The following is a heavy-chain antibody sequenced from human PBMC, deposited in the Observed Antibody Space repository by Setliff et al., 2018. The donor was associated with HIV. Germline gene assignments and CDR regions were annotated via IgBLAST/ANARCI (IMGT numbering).Heavy chain of an antibody. V-gene: IGHV4-34*01. CDR1: GGSFSGNY. CDR3: AATYCRGGGRDCPQMYDY. CDR2: INYSGTT. J-gene: IGHJ4*02. Sequence: SETLYLTCAIYGGSFSGNYWSWIRQPPGKGLEWIGEINYSGTTNHNPFLKSRVTISVDTSKKQFSLKLNSVTAADSAIYYCAATYCRGGGRDCPQMYDYWGQGSLVTVSS. D-gene: IGHD2-15*01.